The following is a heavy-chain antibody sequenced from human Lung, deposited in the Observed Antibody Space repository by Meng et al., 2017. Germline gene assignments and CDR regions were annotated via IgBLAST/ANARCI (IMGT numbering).Heavy chain of an antibody. CDR3: AREIEVVPAATEGRDY. CDR1: GYTFTGYY. V-gene: IGHV1-2*06. J-gene: IGHJ4*02. Sequence: ASVKVSCKASGYTFTGYYMHWVRQAPGQGLEWMGRINPNSGGTNYAQKFQGRVTMTRDTSISTAYMELSRLRSDDTAVYYCAREIEVVPAATEGRDYWGQGTLVTVSS. D-gene: IGHD2-2*01. CDR2: INPNSGGT.